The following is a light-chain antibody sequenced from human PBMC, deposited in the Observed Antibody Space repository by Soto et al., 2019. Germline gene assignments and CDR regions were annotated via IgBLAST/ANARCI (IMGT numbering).Light chain of an antibody. CDR3: AVWDDSLNGLGV. CDR1: SSNIGRDT. V-gene: IGLV1-44*01. CDR2: SNN. Sequence: QPVLTQPPSASGTPGQRVIISCSGSSSNIGRDTVNWYRQFPGTAPKLLIYSNNQRPSGVPDRFSGSKSGTSASLAISGLQSEDEADYYCAVWDDSLNGLGVFGGGTKVTVL. J-gene: IGLJ3*02.